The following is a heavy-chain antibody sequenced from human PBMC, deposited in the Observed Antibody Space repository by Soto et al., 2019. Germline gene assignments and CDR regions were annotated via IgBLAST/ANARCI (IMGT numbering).Heavy chain of an antibody. J-gene: IGHJ5*02. CDR2: INPNSGAT. D-gene: IGHD3-3*01. CDR3: ARGGGTILAPLP. CDR1: GYTFTGYF. V-gene: IGHV1-2*02. Sequence: ASVKVSCKASGYTFTGYFMHWVRQAPGQGLEWMGWINPNSGATKYAQKFQGRVTLSRDTSISTAYMELSGLRSDDTAVYYCARGGGTILAPLPWGQGTLITVSS.